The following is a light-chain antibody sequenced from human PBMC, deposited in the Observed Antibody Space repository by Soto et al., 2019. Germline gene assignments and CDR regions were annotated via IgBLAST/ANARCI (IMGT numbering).Light chain of an antibody. CDR3: CSYAGSSTPVV. Sequence: QSVLTQPPSVSGSPGQSITISCTGTSSDVGSYNLVSWYQQHPGKAPKLMIYEGSKRPSGVSNRFSGSKSGNTASLTISGLQAEDEADYYCCSYAGSSTPVVFGGGTQLTVL. J-gene: IGLJ2*01. CDR1: SSDVGSYNL. V-gene: IGLV2-23*01. CDR2: EGS.